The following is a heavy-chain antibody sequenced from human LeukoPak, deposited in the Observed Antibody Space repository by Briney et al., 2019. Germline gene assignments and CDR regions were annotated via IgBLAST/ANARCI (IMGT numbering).Heavy chain of an antibody. V-gene: IGHV5-51*01. CDR3: ARRDIAVAGTFDY. CDR2: IYPGDSDT. D-gene: IGHD6-19*01. J-gene: IGHJ4*02. Sequence: GESLKISCKGSGYSFTTYWIGWVRQLPGKDLEWMGTIYPGDSDTRYRPSFQGQVTISADKSISTAYLQWSSLKASDTAMYYCARRDIAVAGTFDYWGQGTLVTVSS. CDR1: GYSFTTYW.